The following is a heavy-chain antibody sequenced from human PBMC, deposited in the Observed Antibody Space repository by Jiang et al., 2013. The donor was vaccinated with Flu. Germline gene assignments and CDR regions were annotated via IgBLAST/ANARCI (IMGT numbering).Heavy chain of an antibody. V-gene: IGHV3-23*01. CDR2: IGGSGGNT. J-gene: IGHJ4*02. D-gene: IGHD4-17*01. CDR3: AIDYGDYDVTDY. CDR1: GFTFSSYG. Sequence: QLLESGGGVVQPGRSLRLSCAASGFTFSSYGMNWVRQAPGKGLQWVSVIGGSGGNTRYADSVKGRFTISRDNSKNTLYLQMNGLRADDSAVYYCAIDYGDYDVTDYWGRGTLVTVSS.